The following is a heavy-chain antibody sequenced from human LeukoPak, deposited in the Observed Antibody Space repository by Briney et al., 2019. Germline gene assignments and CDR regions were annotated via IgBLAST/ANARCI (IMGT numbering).Heavy chain of an antibody. D-gene: IGHD3-3*01. Sequence: PGGSLRLSCAASGFTFSSYGMHWVRQAPGKGLEWVAFIRYDGSNKYYADSVKGRFTISRDNAKNSLYLQMNSLRAEDTAVYYCAREAGSEWYYFDYWGQGTLVTVSS. V-gene: IGHV3-30*02. J-gene: IGHJ4*02. CDR1: GFTFSSYG. CDR3: AREAGSEWYYFDY. CDR2: IRYDGSNK.